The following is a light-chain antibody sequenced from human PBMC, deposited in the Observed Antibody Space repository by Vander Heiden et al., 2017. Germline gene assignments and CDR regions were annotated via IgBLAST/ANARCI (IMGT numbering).Light chain of an antibody. J-gene: IGLJ1*01. Sequence: QSALPQPASVSGSPGQSITISCTGTTSYVGGYNYVSWYQQHPGKAPKLMIFEVSHRPSGVSHRFSGSKSGTTASLTISGLQADDEADYYCSSYTSTSTPHFVFGTGTTVTVL. V-gene: IGLV2-14*01. CDR1: TSYVGGYNY. CDR3: SSYTSTSTPHFV. CDR2: EVS.